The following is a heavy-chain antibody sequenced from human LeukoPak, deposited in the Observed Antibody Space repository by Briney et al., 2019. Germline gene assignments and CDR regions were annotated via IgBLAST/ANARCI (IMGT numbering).Heavy chain of an antibody. CDR2: IIPILGIA. CDR3: AGDILTGYSTAYYYYGMDV. D-gene: IGHD3-9*01. Sequence: ASVKVSCKASGGTFSSYAISWVRQAPGQGLEWMGRIIPILGIANYAQKFQGRVTITADKSTSTAYMELSSLRSEDTAVYYCAGDILTGYSTAYYYYGMDVWGQGTTVTVSS. J-gene: IGHJ6*02. CDR1: GGTFSSYA. V-gene: IGHV1-69*04.